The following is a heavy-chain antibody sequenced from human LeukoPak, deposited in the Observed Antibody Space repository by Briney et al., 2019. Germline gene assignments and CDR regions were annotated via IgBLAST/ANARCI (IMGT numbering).Heavy chain of an antibody. Sequence: ASVKVSCKASGYTFTGYYMHWVRQAPGQGLEWMGWINPNSGGTNYAQKFQGRVTMTRDTSISTAYMELSRLRSDDTAVYYCARAAADMYNWFDPWGQGTLVTVSS. CDR1: GYTFTGYY. V-gene: IGHV1-2*02. D-gene: IGHD6-13*01. J-gene: IGHJ5*02. CDR2: INPNSGGT. CDR3: ARAAADMYNWFDP.